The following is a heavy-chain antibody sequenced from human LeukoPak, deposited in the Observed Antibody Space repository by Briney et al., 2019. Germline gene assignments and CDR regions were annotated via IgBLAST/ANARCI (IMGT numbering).Heavy chain of an antibody. CDR1: GFTFSGYA. D-gene: IGHD2-21*01. CDR3: ARDPLGDSTYYFDY. J-gene: IGHJ4*02. CDR2: ISYDGSNK. V-gene: IGHV3-30*04. Sequence: GGSLRLPCAASGFTFSGYAMHWVRQAPGKGLEWVAVISYDGSNKYYADSVKGRFTISRDNSKNTLYLQMNSLRAEDTAVYYCARDPLGDSTYYFDYWGQGTLVTVSS.